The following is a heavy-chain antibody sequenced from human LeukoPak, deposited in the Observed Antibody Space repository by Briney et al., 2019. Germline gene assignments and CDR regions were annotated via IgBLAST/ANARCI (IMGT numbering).Heavy chain of an antibody. CDR3: ARRYTQGDFDDAFDI. D-gene: IGHD2-21*01. J-gene: IGHJ3*02. Sequence: GESLKIPCKGSGYSFTSYWIGWVRQMPGKGLEWMGIIYPGDSDTRYSPSFQGQVTISADKSISTAYLQWSSLKASDTAMYYCARRYTQGDFDDAFDIWGQGTMVTVSS. CDR1: GYSFTSYW. CDR2: IYPGDSDT. V-gene: IGHV5-51*01.